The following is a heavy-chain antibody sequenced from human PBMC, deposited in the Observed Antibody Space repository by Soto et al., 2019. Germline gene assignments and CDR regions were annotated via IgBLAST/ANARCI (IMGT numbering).Heavy chain of an antibody. D-gene: IGHD7-27*01. Sequence: GSSLRLSCASSGFTISSLAMNWVRQVPGKGLEWVSTININTYYADSVKGRFTISRDNSKNTLYLQMNSLRAEDTAVYYCAKDLCPSGANCRYFDHWGQGTLVTVSS. CDR1: GFTISSLA. J-gene: IGHJ4*02. V-gene: IGHV3-23*01. CDR2: ININT. CDR3: AKDLCPSGANCRYFDH.